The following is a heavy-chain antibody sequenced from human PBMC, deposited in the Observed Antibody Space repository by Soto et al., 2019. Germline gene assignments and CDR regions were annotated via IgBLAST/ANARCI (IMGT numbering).Heavy chain of an antibody. CDR1: GFTFSGYD. D-gene: IGHD4-17*01. CDR2: IATSGNT. J-gene: IGHJ2*01. CDR3: AREYGDWGYWYFDL. V-gene: IGHV3-13*01. Sequence: DVQLVESGGGLVQPGGSLRLSCEASGFTFSGYDMHWVRQAAGERLEWVSAIATSGNTYYAGSVKGRFTISRENAENSLYLQINNVRAGDTAVYYCAREYGDWGYWYFDLWGRGTLVTVSS.